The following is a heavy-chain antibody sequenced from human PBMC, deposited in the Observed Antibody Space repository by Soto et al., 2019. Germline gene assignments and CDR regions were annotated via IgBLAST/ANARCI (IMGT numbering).Heavy chain of an antibody. CDR1: GGSISSYS. J-gene: IGHJ4*02. D-gene: IGHD5-12*01. CDR2: IYYSGST. CDR3: ARAYGGYADY. Sequence: QVQLQESGPGLVRPSETLSLTCTVSGGSISSYSWSWIRQPPGKGLEWIGYIYYSGSTNYNPSLKSRVTISVDTSKNQFSLKLSSVTAADMAVYYCARAYGGYADYWGQGALVTVSS. V-gene: IGHV4-59*01.